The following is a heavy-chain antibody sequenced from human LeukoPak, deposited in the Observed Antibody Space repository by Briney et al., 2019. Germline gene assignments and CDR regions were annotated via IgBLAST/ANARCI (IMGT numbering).Heavy chain of an antibody. CDR1: GYIFTGQY. CDR3: ARNFDMKGFDP. D-gene: IGHD3-9*01. CDR2: INSDSGFT. Sequence: ASVKVSCKASGYIFTGQYMHWVRQAPGQGLEWMGWINSDSGFTKYAQKFQGRVTMTRDTSITTVYMDLTRLTSDDTAVYYCARNFDMKGFDPWGQGTLVTVSS. V-gene: IGHV1-2*02. J-gene: IGHJ5*02.